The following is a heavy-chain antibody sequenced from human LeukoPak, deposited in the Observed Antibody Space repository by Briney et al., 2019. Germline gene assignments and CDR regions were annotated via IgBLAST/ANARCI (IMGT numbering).Heavy chain of an antibody. CDR1: GSSIMTT. Sequence: LSLTCAVSGSSIMTTNWWSWVRQPPGKGLEWVSYISSSGSYTKKADSVEGRFTISRDNAKNSLYLQMNSLRAEDTAVYYCARAESGDDTLLLYYFDYWGQGTLVTVSS. CDR3: ARAESGDDTLLLYYFDY. V-gene: IGHV3-11*06. J-gene: IGHJ4*02. D-gene: IGHD2-15*01. CDR2: ISSSGSYT.